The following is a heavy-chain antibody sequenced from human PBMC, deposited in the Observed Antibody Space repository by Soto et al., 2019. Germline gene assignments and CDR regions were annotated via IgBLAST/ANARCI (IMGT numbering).Heavy chain of an antibody. Sequence: SETLSLTCTVSGGSISSYYWSWIRQPPGKGLEWIGYIYYSGSTNYNPSLKSRVTISVDTSKNPFPLKLGSVTAADTAVYYCARVGELSVPDYWGQGTLVTVSS. CDR2: IYYSGST. J-gene: IGHJ4*02. D-gene: IGHD3-16*02. CDR3: ARVGELSVPDY. V-gene: IGHV4-59*01. CDR1: GGSISSYY.